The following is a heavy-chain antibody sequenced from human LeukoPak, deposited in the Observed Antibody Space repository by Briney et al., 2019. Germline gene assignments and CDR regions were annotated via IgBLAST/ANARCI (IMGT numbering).Heavy chain of an antibody. CDR2: INHSGST. CDR3: ARVSLGYCSGGSCYRNYYYYYMDV. J-gene: IGHJ6*03. Sequence: PSETLSLACTVSGGSISSSSYYWGWIRQPPGKGLEWIGEINHSGSTNYNPSPKSRVTISVDTSKNQFSLTLSSVTAGVTVVYYCARVSLGYCSGGSCYRNYYYYYMDVWGKGTTVTISS. V-gene: IGHV4-39*07. D-gene: IGHD2-15*01. CDR1: GGSISSSSYY.